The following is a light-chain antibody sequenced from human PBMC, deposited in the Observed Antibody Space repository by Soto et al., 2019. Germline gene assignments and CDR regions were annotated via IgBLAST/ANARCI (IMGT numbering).Light chain of an antibody. CDR3: SAWDDSLSGVV. CDR2: RNS. V-gene: IGLV1-47*01. J-gene: IGLJ2*01. CDR1: SSNIGSNY. Sequence: QSVLTQPPSASGTPGQRVTISCSGSSSNIGSNYVYWYQQLPGTAPKLLIYRNSQRPSGVPDRFSGSKSGTSASLAISGLRSEDEAAYYCSAWDDSLSGVVFGGGTKLTVL.